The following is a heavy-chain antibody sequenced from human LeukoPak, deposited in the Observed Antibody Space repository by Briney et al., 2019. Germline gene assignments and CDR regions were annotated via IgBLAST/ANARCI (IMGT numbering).Heavy chain of an antibody. J-gene: IGHJ1*01. CDR1: GFTVSSNY. CDR2: TYSAGTT. CDR3: ATNNGEYASVYYKGYFHR. Sequence: PGGSLRLSCAASGFTVSSNYMSWVRQAPGKGLDWVSITYSAGTTYYADSVRGRFTISRDNSKNTLYLQMNSLRAEDTAVYYCATNNGEYASVYYKGYFHRWGQGTLVTVSS. V-gene: IGHV3-53*01. D-gene: IGHD5/OR15-5a*01.